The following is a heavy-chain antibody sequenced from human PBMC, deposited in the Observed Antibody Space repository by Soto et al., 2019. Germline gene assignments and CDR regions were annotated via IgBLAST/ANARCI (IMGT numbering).Heavy chain of an antibody. D-gene: IGHD3-16*01. CDR1: GFTFIDAW. Sequence: EVQLVESGGGLVKPGGSLRLSCVGSGFTFIDAWMSWVRQAPGKGLEWVGRLKSETDGGTADYAAPVEGRFNISRDDSKNTLYLQMNSLKSEVTAVYYCMTAPGLNVLFWGQGALVTVSS. J-gene: IGHJ4*02. CDR3: MTAPGLNVLF. CDR2: LKSETDGGTA. V-gene: IGHV3-15*01.